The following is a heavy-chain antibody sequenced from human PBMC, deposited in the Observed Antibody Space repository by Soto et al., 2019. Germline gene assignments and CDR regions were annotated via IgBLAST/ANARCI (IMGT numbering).Heavy chain of an antibody. V-gene: IGHV3-30*18. J-gene: IGHJ4*02. Sequence: VGSLRLSCAASGFTFSSYGMHWVRQAPGKGLEWVAVISYDGSNKYYADSVKGRFTISRDNSKNTLYLQMNSLRAEDTAVYYCAKDRRNVNNFDYWGQGTLVTVSS. CDR1: GFTFSSYG. CDR3: AKDRRNVNNFDY. CDR2: ISYDGSNK. D-gene: IGHD1-1*01.